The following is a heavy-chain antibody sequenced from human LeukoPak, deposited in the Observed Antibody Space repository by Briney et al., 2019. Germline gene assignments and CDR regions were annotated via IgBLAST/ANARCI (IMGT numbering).Heavy chain of an antibody. J-gene: IGHJ4*02. CDR3: ARDQGDDIVLMVYAI. V-gene: IGHV1-2*02. D-gene: IGHD2-8*01. CDR1: GYTFTGYY. CDR2: INPNSGGT. Sequence: ASVKVSCKASGYTFTGYYMHWVRQAPGQGLEWMGWINPNSGGTNYAQKFQGRVTMTRDTSISTAYMELRSLRSDDTAVYYCARDQGDDIVLMVYAIWGQGTLVTVSS.